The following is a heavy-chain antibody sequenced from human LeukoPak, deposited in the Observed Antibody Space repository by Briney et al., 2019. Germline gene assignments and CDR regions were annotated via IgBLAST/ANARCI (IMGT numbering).Heavy chain of an antibody. CDR2: VSYDGTTK. J-gene: IGHJ4*02. Sequence: GRSLRLSCAASGFTFSGYGMQWVRLAPGKGLEWVASVSYDGTTKYYADSVKGRFTVSRDNSKNTLYLQMNSLRADDTAVYYCAKCRSHYATTLGDYWGQGTLVTVSS. V-gene: IGHV3-30*18. CDR3: AKCRSHYATTLGDY. D-gene: IGHD3-16*01. CDR1: GFTFSGYG.